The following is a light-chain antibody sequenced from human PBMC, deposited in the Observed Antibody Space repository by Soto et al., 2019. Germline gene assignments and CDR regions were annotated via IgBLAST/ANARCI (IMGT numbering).Light chain of an antibody. CDR2: DAS. Sequence: LAPGERATLSCRASQSFRGLLAWYQQKPGQAPRLLIYDASSRATGIPDRFSGSGSGTDFTLTISRLEPEDFAVYYCQQYGSSPRTFGQGTKVDIK. J-gene: IGKJ1*01. V-gene: IGKV3-20*01. CDR3: QQYGSSPRT. CDR1: QSFRGL.